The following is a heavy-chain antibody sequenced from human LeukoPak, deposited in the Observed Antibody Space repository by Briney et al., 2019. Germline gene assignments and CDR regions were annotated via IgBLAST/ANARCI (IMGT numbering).Heavy chain of an antibody. CDR3: AKARDGYCSSTSCLYFDY. J-gene: IGHJ4*02. CDR2: ISGSGGST. Sequence: GGSLRLSCAASGFTFSSYAMSWVRQAPGKGLEWVSAISGSGGSTYYADSVKGRFTISRDSSKNTLYLQMNSLRAEDTAVYYCAKARDGYCSSTSCLYFDYWGQGTLVTVSS. D-gene: IGHD2-2*01. V-gene: IGHV3-23*01. CDR1: GFTFSSYA.